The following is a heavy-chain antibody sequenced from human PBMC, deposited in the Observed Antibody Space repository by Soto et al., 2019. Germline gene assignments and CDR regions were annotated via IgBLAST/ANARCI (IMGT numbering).Heavy chain of an antibody. D-gene: IGHD2-15*01. CDR1: GFTFSSYS. CDR3: ARDHYYCSGGSCYPGGLDY. Sequence: EVQLVESGGGLVQPGGSLRLSCAASGFTFSSYSMNWVRQAPGKGLEWVSYISSSSSTIYYADSVKGRFTISRDTAKNSLYLQMNSLRAEDTAVYLCARDHYYCSGGSCYPGGLDYWGQGTLVTVSS. CDR2: ISSSSSTI. V-gene: IGHV3-48*01. J-gene: IGHJ4*02.